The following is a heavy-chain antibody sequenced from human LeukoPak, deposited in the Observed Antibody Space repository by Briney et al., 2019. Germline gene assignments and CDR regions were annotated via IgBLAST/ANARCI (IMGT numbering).Heavy chain of an antibody. CDR1: GFTFSSYS. CDR2: ISSSSSYI. D-gene: IGHD3-10*01. J-gene: IGHJ6*04. CDR3: ARDKLAVLLWFGEHSHGMDV. Sequence: GGSLRLSCAASGFTFSSYSMNWVRQAPGKGPEWVSSISSSSSYIYYADSVKGRFTISRDNAKNSLYLQMNSLRAEDTAVYYCARDKLAVLLWFGEHSHGMDVWGKGTTVTVSS. V-gene: IGHV3-21*01.